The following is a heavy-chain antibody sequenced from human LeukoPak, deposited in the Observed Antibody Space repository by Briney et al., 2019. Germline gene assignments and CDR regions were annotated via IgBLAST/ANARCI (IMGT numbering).Heavy chain of an antibody. Sequence: PGGSLRLSCAASGFTFSSCWISWVRQAPGKGLEWVANIHQDGTDYYYVDSVKGRFTISRDNAMNSLYLHMSSLRAEDTAVYYCARATSGYAYFFDFWGQGTLVTVSS. CDR3: ARATSGYAYFFDF. D-gene: IGHD5-12*01. J-gene: IGHJ4*02. V-gene: IGHV3-7*01. CDR2: IHQDGTDY. CDR1: GFTFSSCW.